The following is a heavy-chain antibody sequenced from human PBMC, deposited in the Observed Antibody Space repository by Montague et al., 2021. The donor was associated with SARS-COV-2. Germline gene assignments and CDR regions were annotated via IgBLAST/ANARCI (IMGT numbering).Heavy chain of an antibody. D-gene: IGHD3-16*01. V-gene: IGHV4-61*02. CDR2: ICTSGTT. CDR1: GGSINTFTYF. CDR3: ARGAKYYGFYHPFED. J-gene: IGHJ4*02. Sequence: TLSLTCTVSGGSINTFTYFWSWIRQPAGKGLEWIGRICTSGTTKYNPTLKSRVTMSMDTSKKQFSMNVTSVTAADTAVYYCARGAKYYGFYHPFEDWGQGALVTVSS.